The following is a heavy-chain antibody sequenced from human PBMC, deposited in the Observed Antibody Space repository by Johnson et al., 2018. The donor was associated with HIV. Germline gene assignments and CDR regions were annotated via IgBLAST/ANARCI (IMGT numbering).Heavy chain of an antibody. J-gene: IGHJ3*01. V-gene: IGHV3-30-3*01. CDR3: ARDAQHFRNYFGSGNGAFDV. D-gene: IGHD3-10*01. CDR1: GFTFSSYA. CDR2: ISYDGSNK. Sequence: QVQLVESGGGVVQPGRSLILSCAASGFTFSSYAMHWVRQAPGKGLEWVAVISYDGSNKYYADSVKGRFTISRDNSKNTLYLQMNSLRSEDTAVYYCARDAQHFRNYFGSGNGAFDVWGQGTMVTVTS.